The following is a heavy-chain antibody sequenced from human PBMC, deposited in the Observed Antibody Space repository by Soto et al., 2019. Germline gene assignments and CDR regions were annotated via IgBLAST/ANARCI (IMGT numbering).Heavy chain of an antibody. CDR2: ISYDGSNK. J-gene: IGHJ1*01. D-gene: IGHD1-1*01. V-gene: IGHV3-30-3*01. CDR3: ERDRGERMPTEYFQH. Sequence: QVQLVESGGGVVQPGRSLRLSCAASGFTFSSYAMHWVRQAPGKGLEWVAVISYDGSNKYYADSVKGRFTISRDNSKNTLYLQMNSLGAEDTAVYYCERDRGERMPTEYFQHWGQGTLVTVSS. CDR1: GFTFSSYA.